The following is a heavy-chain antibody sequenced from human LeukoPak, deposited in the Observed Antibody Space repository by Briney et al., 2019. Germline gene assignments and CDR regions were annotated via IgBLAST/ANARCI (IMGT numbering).Heavy chain of an antibody. Sequence: SETLSLTCAVYGGSFSGYYWSWIRQPPGKGLEWIGEINHSGSTNYNPSLKSRVTISVDTSKNQFSLKLSSVTAADTAVYYCARHRSYSSSWYGRYYFDYWGQGTLVTVSS. J-gene: IGHJ4*02. CDR3: ARHRSYSSSWYGRYYFDY. CDR2: INHSGST. V-gene: IGHV4-34*01. D-gene: IGHD6-13*01. CDR1: GGSFSGYY.